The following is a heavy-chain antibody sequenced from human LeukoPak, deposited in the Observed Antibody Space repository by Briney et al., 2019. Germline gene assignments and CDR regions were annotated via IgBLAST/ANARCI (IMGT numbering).Heavy chain of an antibody. D-gene: IGHD3/OR15-3a*01. J-gene: IGHJ4*02. V-gene: IGHV4-39*01. Sequence: KASETLSLTCTVSGDSISSSNSYWGWIRQPPGKGLEWIGSSGNTYYNASLKSQVSISIDTSKNQFSLRLTSVTAADTAVYYCARQTGSGLFILPGGQGTLVTVSS. CDR2: SGNT. CDR1: GDSISSSNSY. CDR3: ARQTGSGLFILP.